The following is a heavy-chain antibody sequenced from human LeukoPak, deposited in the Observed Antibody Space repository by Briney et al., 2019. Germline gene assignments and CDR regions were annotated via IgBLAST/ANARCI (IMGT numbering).Heavy chain of an antibody. J-gene: IGHJ4*02. CDR1: GFTFSKYG. V-gene: IGHV3-23*01. D-gene: IGHD3-22*01. CDR2: IGVGGTT. Sequence: PGGSLRLSCAASGFTFSKYGMNWVRQAPGKGLEWVSGIGVGGTTYYADFVKGRFTISRDTSKNTLYLQMNSLRAEDTAVYYCAKAQGYYDCWGQGTLVTVSS. CDR3: AKAQGYYDC.